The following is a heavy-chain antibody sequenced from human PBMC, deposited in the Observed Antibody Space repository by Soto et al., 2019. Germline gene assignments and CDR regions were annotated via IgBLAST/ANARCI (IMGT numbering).Heavy chain of an antibody. CDR3: AKARELTLFRLPFPQ. J-gene: IGHJ1*01. D-gene: IGHD2-2*01. V-gene: IGHV3-23*01. Sequence: PGGSLRLSCTASGSTFSTSTMTWVRQAPGKGQEWVSSAGGSGDGTYYADSVKGRFTISRDNSKNTLYVQMNCLRAEYTNIYYCAKARELTLFRLPFPQRGQGTLDTGSS. CDR2: AGGSGDGT. CDR1: GSTFSTST.